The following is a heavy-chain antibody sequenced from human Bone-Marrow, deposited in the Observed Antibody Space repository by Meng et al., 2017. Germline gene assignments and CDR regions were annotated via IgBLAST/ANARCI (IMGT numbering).Heavy chain of an antibody. Sequence: GESLKISCAASGFTFSSYAMHWVRQAPGKGLEWVAVISYDGSNKYYADSVKGRFTISRDNSKNTLYLQMNSLRAEDTAVYYCAREVPGQSHSAFDIWGQGTMVTVSS. V-gene: IGHV3-30*04. J-gene: IGHJ3*02. CDR2: ISYDGSNK. CDR3: AREVPGQSHSAFDI. CDR1: GFTFSSYA.